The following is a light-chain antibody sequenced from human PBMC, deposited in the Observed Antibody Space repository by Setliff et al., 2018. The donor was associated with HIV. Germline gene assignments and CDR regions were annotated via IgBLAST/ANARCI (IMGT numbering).Light chain of an antibody. V-gene: IGLV2-14*01. J-gene: IGLJ2*01. CDR1: SSDVGNYDY. CDR3: SSYTSTNNDRL. CDR2: EVT. Sequence: ALTQPASVSGSPVQSITISCTGTSSDVGNYDYVSWYQQHPGKAPKLLIYEVTNRPSGISNRFSGSKFDNKASLTISGLQAEDEADYYCSSYTSTNNDRLFGGGTKGTVL.